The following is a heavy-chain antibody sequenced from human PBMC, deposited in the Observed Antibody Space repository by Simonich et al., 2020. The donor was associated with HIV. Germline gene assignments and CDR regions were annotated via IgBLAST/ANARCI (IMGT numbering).Heavy chain of an antibody. J-gene: IGHJ4*02. CDR2: IKHSGIT. Sequence: QVQLQQWGAGLLKPSETLSLTCAVYGGSFSGYYWSWIRQPPGKGLEWIGEIKHSGITNYKSSLNRRATISVDKSKNQFSLKLSSVTAADTAIYYCARRDRELILYFDYWGQGNLVTVSS. CDR1: GGSFSGYY. D-gene: IGHD3-3*01. CDR3: ARRDRELILYFDY. V-gene: IGHV4-34*01.